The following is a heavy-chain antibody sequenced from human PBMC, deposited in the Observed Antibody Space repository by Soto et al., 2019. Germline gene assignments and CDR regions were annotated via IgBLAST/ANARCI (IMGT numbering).Heavy chain of an antibody. V-gene: IGHV4-34*01. CDR2: INHSGST. CDR1: GGSFSGYY. J-gene: IGHJ6*02. CDR3: AGVPPDYYGLDV. Sequence: SETLSLTCAVYGGSFSGYYWTWIRQPPGTGLEWIGEINHSGSTNYNPSLKSRVTISVDTSKNQFSLKLTSVTAADTAVYYCAGVPPDYYGLDVWGQGTTVTVSS.